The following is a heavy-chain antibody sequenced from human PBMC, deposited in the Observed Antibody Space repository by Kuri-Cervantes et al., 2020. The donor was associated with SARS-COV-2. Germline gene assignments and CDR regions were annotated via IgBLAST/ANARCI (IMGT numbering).Heavy chain of an antibody. V-gene: IGHV3-43*02. J-gene: IGHJ6*03. Sequence: GGSLRLSCAASGFSFDDYAMHWVRQAPGKGLEWVSLISGYGDTTYYADSVKGRFTISRDNSRNSLYLQMTSLRTEDPAWYYCAKDRGGGPRWGSVEWLSDYYYYMDVWGKGTMVTVSS. D-gene: IGHD3-3*01. CDR2: ISGYGDTT. CDR1: GFSFDDYA. CDR3: AKDRGGGPRWGSVEWLSDYYYYMDV.